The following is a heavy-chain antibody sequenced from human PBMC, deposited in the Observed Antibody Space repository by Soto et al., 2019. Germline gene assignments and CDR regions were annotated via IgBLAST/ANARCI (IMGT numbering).Heavy chain of an antibody. CDR1: GYTFTGYY. J-gene: IGHJ4*02. D-gene: IGHD3-22*01. V-gene: IGHV1-2*02. CDR2: INPNSGGT. CDR3: ARVKYYYDSSGPGGY. Sequence: VKVSCKASGYTFTGYYMHWVRQAPGQGLEWMGWINPNSGGTNYAQKFQGRVTMTRDTSISTAYMELSRLRSDDTAVYYCARVKYYYDSSGPGGYWGQGTLVTVS.